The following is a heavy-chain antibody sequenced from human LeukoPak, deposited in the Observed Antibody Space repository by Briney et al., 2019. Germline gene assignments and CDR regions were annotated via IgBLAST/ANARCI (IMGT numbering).Heavy chain of an antibody. CDR2: IYYSGST. CDR3: ARDANPSGDYVYHY. D-gene: IGHD4-17*01. CDR1: SGSISNYY. J-gene: IGHJ4*02. V-gene: IGHV4-59*01. Sequence: PSETLSLTCTVSSGSISNYYWSWIPQPPGQGLEWIGYIYYSGSTNYNPSLKSRVTISVDASKNLFSLNLSSVTAADTAVYYCARDANPSGDYVYHYWGQGALVTVSS.